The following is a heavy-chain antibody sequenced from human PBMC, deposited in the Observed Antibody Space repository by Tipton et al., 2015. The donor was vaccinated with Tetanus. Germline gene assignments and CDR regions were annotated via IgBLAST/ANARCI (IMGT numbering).Heavy chain of an antibody. CDR1: GYIFSTNW. Sequence: VQLVQSGTEVKKPGESLKLSCKGSGYIFSTNWIGWVRQMPGKGLEWMGIIYPSDSDTRYSPSFQSQVTISADKSINTAYLQWSSLKASDTAIYFCARRGLGAAFDIWGQGTMVTVSS. CDR3: ARRGLGAAFDI. J-gene: IGHJ3*02. D-gene: IGHD3/OR15-3a*01. V-gene: IGHV5-51*01. CDR2: IYPSDSDT.